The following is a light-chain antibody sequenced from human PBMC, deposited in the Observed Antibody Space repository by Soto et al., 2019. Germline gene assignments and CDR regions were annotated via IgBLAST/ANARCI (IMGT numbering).Light chain of an antibody. Sequence: DIQMTQSPSSLSASVGDRVTITCRASQSIASYLNWYQQKPGKAPNLLIYAASSLQSGVPSGFSGSGSGTDFTLTISSLQPEDFATYYCQQSYSTPRTFGQGTRLDIK. V-gene: IGKV1-39*01. CDR1: QSIASY. CDR2: AAS. J-gene: IGKJ2*01. CDR3: QQSYSTPRT.